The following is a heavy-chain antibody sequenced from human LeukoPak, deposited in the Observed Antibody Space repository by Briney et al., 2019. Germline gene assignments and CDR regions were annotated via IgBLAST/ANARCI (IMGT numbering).Heavy chain of an antibody. CDR3: AKGDSSGNRFDA. J-gene: IGHJ5*02. V-gene: IGHV3-23*01. CDR2: VSDIGNST. CDR1: GFTFNDYA. D-gene: IGHD6-19*01. Sequence: GGSLRLSCAASGFTFNDYAMSWVRQSPATGLEWVSAVSDIGNSTFYADALMGRFTISRDNSKNTLFLQMNDLRIDDTAVYYCAKGDSSGNRFDAWGQGTLVSVSS.